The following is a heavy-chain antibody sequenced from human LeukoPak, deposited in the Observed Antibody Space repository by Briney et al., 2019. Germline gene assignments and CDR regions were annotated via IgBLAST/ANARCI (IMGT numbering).Heavy chain of an antibody. V-gene: IGHV1-8*02. J-gene: IGHJ5*02. CDR1: GYTFTSYD. CDR2: MNPNSGNT. Sequence: GASVKVSCKASGYTFTSYDINWVRQATGQGLEWMGWMNPNSGNTGYAQKFQGRVTMTRDTSISTAYMELSRLRSDDTAVYYCARDWSSNFSLEVRFDPWGQGTLVTVSS. CDR3: ARDWSSNFSLEVRFDP. D-gene: IGHD6-13*01.